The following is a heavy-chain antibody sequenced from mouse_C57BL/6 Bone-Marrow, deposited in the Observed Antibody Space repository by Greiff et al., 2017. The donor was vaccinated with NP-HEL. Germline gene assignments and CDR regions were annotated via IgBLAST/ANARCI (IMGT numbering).Heavy chain of an antibody. V-gene: IGHV1-9*01. CDR2: ILPGSGST. J-gene: IGHJ4*01. CDR3: ARGGGYGSSYHTYYYAMDY. CDR1: GYTFTGYW. Sequence: VMLVESGAELMKPGASVKLSCKATGYTFTGYWIEWVKQRPGHGLEWIGEILPGSGSTNYNEKFKGKATFTADTSSNTAYMQLSSLTTEDSAIYYCARGGGYGSSYHTYYYAMDYWGQGTSVTVSS. D-gene: IGHD1-1*01.